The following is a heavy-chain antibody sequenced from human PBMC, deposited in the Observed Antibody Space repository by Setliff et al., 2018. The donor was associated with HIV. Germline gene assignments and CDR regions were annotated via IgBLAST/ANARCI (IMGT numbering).Heavy chain of an antibody. Sequence: PLETLSLTCGVSGYSMSSGYYWGWIRQPPGKGLEWIGNVYHTGSTYYNPSLKSRVTISVDTSKNPFSLKLSSVIAADTAVYYCARHAAGPDGPFDYWGQGTLVTVSS. J-gene: IGHJ4*02. CDR3: ARHAAGPDGPFDY. D-gene: IGHD2-2*01. CDR1: GYSMSSGYY. V-gene: IGHV4-38-2*01. CDR2: VYHTGST.